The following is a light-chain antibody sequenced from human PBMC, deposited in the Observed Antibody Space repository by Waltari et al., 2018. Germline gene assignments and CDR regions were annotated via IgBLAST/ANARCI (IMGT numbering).Light chain of an antibody. Sequence: SYELTQPPSVSVSSGQPASITCSGDKLGDKYGSWYRQKPGQPPVLVVYQDMKRPSGTPERFSGSNSANTATLTISGTQAVDEADYYCQAWDRNTVIFGGGTKLTVL. V-gene: IGLV3-1*01. CDR2: QDM. CDR1: KLGDKY. J-gene: IGLJ2*01. CDR3: QAWDRNTVI.